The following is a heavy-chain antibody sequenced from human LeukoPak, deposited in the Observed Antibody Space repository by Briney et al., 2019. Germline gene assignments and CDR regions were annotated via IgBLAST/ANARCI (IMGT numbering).Heavy chain of an antibody. CDR1: GYTFTKYG. Sequence: ASVKVSCKASGYTFTKYGITWVRQAPGQGLEWMGWISTYNGNTNYAQKLQGRVTMTTDTSTSTAYMELRSLRSDDTAVYYCARNGDYYDSSGYEYYFDYWGQGTLVTVSS. J-gene: IGHJ4*02. D-gene: IGHD3-22*01. CDR3: ARNGDYYDSSGYEYYFDY. V-gene: IGHV1-18*01. CDR2: ISTYNGNT.